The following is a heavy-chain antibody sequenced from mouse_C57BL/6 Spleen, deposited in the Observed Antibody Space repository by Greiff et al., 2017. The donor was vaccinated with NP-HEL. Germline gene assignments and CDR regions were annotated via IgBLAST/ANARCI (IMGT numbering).Heavy chain of an antibody. V-gene: IGHV1-69*01. J-gene: IGHJ3*01. Sequence: VQLQQSGAELVMPGASVKLSCKASGYTFTSYWMHWVKQRPGQGLEWIGEIDPSDSYTNYNQKFKGKSTLTVDKSSSTAYMQLSSLTSEDSAVYYCASYGGNYDWFAYWGQGTLVTVSA. CDR3: ASYGGNYDWFAY. CDR2: IDPSDSYT. D-gene: IGHD1-1*02. CDR1: GYTFTSYW.